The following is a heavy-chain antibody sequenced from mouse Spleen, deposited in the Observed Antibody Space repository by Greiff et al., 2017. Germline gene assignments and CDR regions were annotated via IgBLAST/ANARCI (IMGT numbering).Heavy chain of an antibody. Sequence: VQLQQPGPELVKPGASVKISCKASGYTFTDYYMNWVKQSHGKSLEWIGDINPNNGGTSYNQKFKGKATLTVDKSSSTAYMELRSLTSEDSAVYYCAYYDGSTFDYWGQGTLVTVSA. V-gene: IGHV1-26*01. J-gene: IGHJ3*01. CDR2: INPNNGGT. CDR3: AYYDGSTFDY. D-gene: IGHD1-1*01. CDR1: GYTFTDYY.